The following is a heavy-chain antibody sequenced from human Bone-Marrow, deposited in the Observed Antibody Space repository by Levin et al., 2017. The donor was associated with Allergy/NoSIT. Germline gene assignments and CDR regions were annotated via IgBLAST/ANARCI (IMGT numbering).Heavy chain of an antibody. J-gene: IGHJ5*02. CDR3: ARGARTVQGPDNWFDP. V-gene: IGHV7-4-1*02. Sequence: ASVKVSCKTSGYSFTTYPLNWVRQAPGQGLEWMGWINTNTGKPTYARGFTGRFAFSLDTSVSTAYLQIISLKAEDTAIYYCARGARTVQGPDNWFDPWGQGTLVTVSS. CDR1: GYSFTTYP. D-gene: IGHD1-14*01. CDR2: INTNTGKP.